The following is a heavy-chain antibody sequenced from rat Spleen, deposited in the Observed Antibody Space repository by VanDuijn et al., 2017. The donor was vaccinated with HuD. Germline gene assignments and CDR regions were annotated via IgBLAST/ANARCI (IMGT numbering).Heavy chain of an antibody. J-gene: IGHJ1*01. Sequence: EVQLVESGGGVVQPGRSLKLSCATSGFTFSDFYMAWVRQAPTQGLEWVAYISTGGGSTYYRDSVKGRFTISRDNAKNTLYLQMDSLRSEDTATYYCARHPQLGTYWYFDFWGPGTMVTVSS. V-gene: IGHV5-25*01. CDR1: GFTFSDFY. D-gene: IGHD3-4*01. CDR3: ARHPQLGTYWYFDF. CDR2: ISTGGGST.